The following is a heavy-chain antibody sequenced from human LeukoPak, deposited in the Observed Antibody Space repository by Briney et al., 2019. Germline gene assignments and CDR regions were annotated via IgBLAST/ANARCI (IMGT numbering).Heavy chain of an antibody. Sequence: SGGSLRLSCAASGFTFSSYWMHWVRQAPGKGLVWVSRINTAGSSTIYADSVKGRFTISRDNSKNTLYLQMNSLRAEDTAAYYCARDFSVAGPTTFDYWGQGTLVTVSS. CDR1: GFTFSSYW. CDR2: INTAGSST. V-gene: IGHV3-74*01. CDR3: ARDFSVAGPTTFDY. D-gene: IGHD6-19*01. J-gene: IGHJ4*02.